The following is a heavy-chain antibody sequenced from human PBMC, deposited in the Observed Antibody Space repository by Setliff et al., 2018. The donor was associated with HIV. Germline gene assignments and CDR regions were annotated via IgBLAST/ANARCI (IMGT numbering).Heavy chain of an antibody. CDR2: MNPNSGNT. V-gene: IGHV1-8*02. CDR3: ARGPQSYVDVVPTIGY. CDR1: GYTFSSYD. Sequence: ASVKVSCKASGYTFSSYDINWVRQATGQGLEWMGWMNPNSGNTGYAQKFQGRVTMTRDTSISTAYMELSRLRSDDTAVFYCARGPQSYVDVVPTIGYWGQGTQVTVSS. D-gene: IGHD5-12*01. J-gene: IGHJ4*02.